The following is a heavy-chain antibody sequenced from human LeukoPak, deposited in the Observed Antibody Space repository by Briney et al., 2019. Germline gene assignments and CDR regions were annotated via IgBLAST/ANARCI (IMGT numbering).Heavy chain of an antibody. CDR2: MKQDGSEI. Sequence: GGSLRLSCAASGFTFSDYWMSWVRQAPGKGLEWVANMKQDGSEIYYVDSVKGRFTISRDNAKNSVYLEMNNLRAEDTAVYYCARDKIVGPTTLDYWGQGTLVTVSS. CDR3: ARDKIVGPTTLDY. D-gene: IGHD1-26*01. V-gene: IGHV3-7*01. CDR1: GFTFSDYW. J-gene: IGHJ4*02.